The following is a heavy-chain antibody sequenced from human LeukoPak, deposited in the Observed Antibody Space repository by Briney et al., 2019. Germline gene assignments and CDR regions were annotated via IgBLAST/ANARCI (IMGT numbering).Heavy chain of an antibody. J-gene: IGHJ4*02. V-gene: IGHV4-31*03. CDR3: ASLLGDYYDSSGRGRYFDY. Sequence: SQTLSLTCTVSGVSISSGGYYWIWIRQHPGKGLEWIGYIYYSGSTYYDPALKSRVTISVDTSKNQFSLKLSSVTAADTAVYYCASLLGDYYDSSGRGRYFDYWGQGTLVTVSA. CDR1: GVSISSGGYY. CDR2: IYYSGST. D-gene: IGHD3-22*01.